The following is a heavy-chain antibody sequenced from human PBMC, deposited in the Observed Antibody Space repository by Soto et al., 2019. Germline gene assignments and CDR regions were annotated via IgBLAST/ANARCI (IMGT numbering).Heavy chain of an antibody. D-gene: IGHD5-18*01. CDR2: ISYDGSNK. CDR3: AKSPAAMAYYFDC. Sequence: QVHLVESGGGVVQPGRSLRLSCAASGFTFSTYGMHWVRQAPGKGLEWVAVISYDGSNKYYADSVKGRFTISRDNSKNTLYLQMNSLRAEDTAVYYCAKSPAAMAYYFDCWGQGTLVTVCS. V-gene: IGHV3-30*18. J-gene: IGHJ4*02. CDR1: GFTFSTYG.